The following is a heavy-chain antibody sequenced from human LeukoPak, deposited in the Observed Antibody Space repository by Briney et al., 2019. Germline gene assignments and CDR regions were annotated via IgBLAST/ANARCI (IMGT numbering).Heavy chain of an antibody. CDR3: VSFYETY. D-gene: IGHD2-2*01. CDR1: GNYW. CDR2: INSDGSWT. J-gene: IGHJ4*02. V-gene: IGHV3-74*01. Sequence: GGSLRLSCAASGNYWMHWVRQAPGKGLVWVSHINSDGSWTSHADSVKGRFTISKDNAKNTVYLQMNNLRAEDTAVYYCVSFYETYWGRGTLVTVSS.